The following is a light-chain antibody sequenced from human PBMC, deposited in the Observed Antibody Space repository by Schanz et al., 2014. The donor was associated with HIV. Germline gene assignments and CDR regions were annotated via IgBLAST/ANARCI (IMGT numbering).Light chain of an antibody. CDR1: QSVSRSY. V-gene: IGKV3-20*01. CDR3: QYFGNSGGT. J-gene: IGKJ4*01. CDR2: GVS. Sequence: PGERVTLSCRASQSVSRSYLTWCQQKPGQAPRLLIYGVSIRATGIPDRFSGSGSGTDFTLTISSLEPEDFAVYYCQYFGNSGGTFGGGTKVEIK.